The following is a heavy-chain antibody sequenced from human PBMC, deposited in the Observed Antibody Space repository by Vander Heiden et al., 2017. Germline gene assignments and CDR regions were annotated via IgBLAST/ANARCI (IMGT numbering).Heavy chain of an antibody. J-gene: IGHJ3*02. Sequence: DVQLVESGGGLVQPGRSLRLSCAASGFTFADYAMHWVRQAPGKGLEWVSGISWNSGSIGYADSVKGRFTISRDNAKNSLYLQMNSLRAEDTALYYCAKAVGEVPVTDAFDIWGQGTMVTVSS. D-gene: IGHD4-17*01. V-gene: IGHV3-9*01. CDR1: GFTFADYA. CDR2: ISWNSGSI. CDR3: AKAVGEVPVTDAFDI.